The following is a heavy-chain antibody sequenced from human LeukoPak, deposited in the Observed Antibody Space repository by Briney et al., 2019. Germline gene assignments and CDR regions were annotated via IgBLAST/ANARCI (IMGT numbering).Heavy chain of an antibody. J-gene: IGHJ3*02. Sequence: ASVKVSCKASGDTFTGYYMHWVRQAPGQGLEWMGWINPNSGGTNYAQKFQGRVTMTRDTSISTAYMELSRLRSDDTAVYYCARVTGDRRGHAFDIWGQGTMVTVSS. V-gene: IGHV1-2*02. CDR3: ARVTGDRRGHAFDI. D-gene: IGHD7-27*01. CDR1: GDTFTGYY. CDR2: INPNSGGT.